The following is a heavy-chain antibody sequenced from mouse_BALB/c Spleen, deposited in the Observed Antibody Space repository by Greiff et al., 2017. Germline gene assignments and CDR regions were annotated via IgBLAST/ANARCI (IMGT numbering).Heavy chain of an antibody. CDR3: ARESTMITTGFAY. Sequence: ESGPGLVKPSQSLSLTCSVTGYSITSGYYWNWIRQFPGNKLEWMGYISYDGSNNYNPSLKNRISITRDTSKNQFFLKLNSVTTEDTATYYCARESTMITTGFAYWGQGTLVTVSA. J-gene: IGHJ3*01. CDR2: ISYDGSN. CDR1: GYSITSGYY. V-gene: IGHV3-6*02. D-gene: IGHD2-4*01.